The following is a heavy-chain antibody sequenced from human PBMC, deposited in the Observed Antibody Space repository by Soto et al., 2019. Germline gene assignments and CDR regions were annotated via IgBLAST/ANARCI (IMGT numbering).Heavy chain of an antibody. J-gene: IGHJ4*02. V-gene: IGHV1-2*02. CDR2: INPNSGGT. Sequence: AASVKVSCKASGYTFTGYFIHWVRQAPGQGLEWMGWINPNSGGTNFAQKFQGRVTMTRDTSISTAYLELSSLKSDDTAVYFCARGWELVMGANYWGQGALVTVSA. CDR1: GYTFTGYF. D-gene: IGHD1-26*01. CDR3: ARGWELVMGANY.